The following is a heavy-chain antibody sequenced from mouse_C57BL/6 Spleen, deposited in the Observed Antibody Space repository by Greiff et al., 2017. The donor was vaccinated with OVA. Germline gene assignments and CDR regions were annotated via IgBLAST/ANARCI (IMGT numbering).Heavy chain of an antibody. CDR3: TREGTGTGWFAY. CDR1: GYTFTDYE. V-gene: IGHV1-15*01. CDR2: IDPETGGT. Sequence: ESGAELVRPGASVTLSCKASGYTFTDYEMPWVKQTPVHGLEWIGAIDPETGGTAYNQKFKGKAILTADKSTSTAYMELRSLTSEDSAVYYCTREGTGTGWFAYWGQGTLVTVSA. D-gene: IGHD4-1*01. J-gene: IGHJ3*01.